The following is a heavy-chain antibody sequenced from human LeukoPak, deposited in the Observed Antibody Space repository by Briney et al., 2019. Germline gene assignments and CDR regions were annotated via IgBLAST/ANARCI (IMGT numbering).Heavy chain of an antibody. CDR1: GFTFSSYE. CDR2: ISGSGSTI. J-gene: IGHJ6*04. D-gene: IGHD3-10*02. CDR3: AELGITMIGGV. V-gene: IGHV3-48*03. Sequence: GGSLRLSCAASGFTFSSYEMNWVRQAPGKGLEWVSYISGSGSTIYYADSVKGRFTISRDNAKNSLYLQMNSLRAEDTAVYYCAELGITMIGGVWGKGTTVTVSS.